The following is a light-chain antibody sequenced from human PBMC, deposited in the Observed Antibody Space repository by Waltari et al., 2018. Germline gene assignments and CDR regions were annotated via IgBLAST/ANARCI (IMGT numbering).Light chain of an antibody. CDR3: QQSGGSPFT. J-gene: IGKJ3*01. CDR2: IAS. CDR1: QSIPSNY. Sequence: IVLTQSPGTLSLSPGERATLSCRASQSIPSNYLAWYQQRPGRAPRLLIYIASSGATGIPDRFSGSGSGTDFTLTISRLEPEDFAVYYCQQSGGSPFTFGPGTTVDI. V-gene: IGKV3-20*01.